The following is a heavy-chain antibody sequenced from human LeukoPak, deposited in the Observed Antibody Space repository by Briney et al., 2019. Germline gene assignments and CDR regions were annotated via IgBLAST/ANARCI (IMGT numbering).Heavy chain of an antibody. CDR3: AREGRGYDSTGGSTLFDY. D-gene: IGHD5-12*01. Sequence: SETLSLTCTVSGCSISSGDYYWSWIRQPPGQGLEWIGEINHIGSTNYNPSLKSRVTISVDTSKNQFSLKLSSVTAADTAVYYCAREGRGYDSTGGSTLFDYWGQGTLVTVSS. J-gene: IGHJ4*02. CDR1: GCSISSGDYY. CDR2: INHIGST. V-gene: IGHV4-39*07.